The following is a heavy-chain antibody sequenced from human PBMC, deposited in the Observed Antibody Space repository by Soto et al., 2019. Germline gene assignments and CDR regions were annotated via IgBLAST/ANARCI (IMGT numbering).Heavy chain of an antibody. CDR2: IYWDDDT. D-gene: IGHD3-10*01. J-gene: IGHJ4*02. CDR1: GFSLSTYGVG. Sequence: SGPTLVNPTQTLTLTCTFSGFSLSTYGVGVGWIRQPPGKALEWLALIYWDDDTRFSPSLNSRLAITKDTSKSQVVLTVTHMDPVDTATYYCAHRPGFSMAFDYWGPGSLITVSS. V-gene: IGHV2-5*02. CDR3: AHRPGFSMAFDY.